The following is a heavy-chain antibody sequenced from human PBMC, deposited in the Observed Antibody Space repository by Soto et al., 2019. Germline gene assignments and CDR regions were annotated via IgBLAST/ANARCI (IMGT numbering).Heavy chain of an antibody. Sequence: GGSLRLSCAASGFTFSSYSMNWVRQAPGKGLEWVSYISSSSSTIYYADSVKGRFTISRDNAKNSLYLQMNSLRAEDTAVYYCARDSGYTSGPLDYWGQGALVTVSS. CDR3: ARDSGYTSGPLDY. D-gene: IGHD5-18*01. CDR1: GFTFSSYS. J-gene: IGHJ4*02. V-gene: IGHV3-48*01. CDR2: ISSSSSTI.